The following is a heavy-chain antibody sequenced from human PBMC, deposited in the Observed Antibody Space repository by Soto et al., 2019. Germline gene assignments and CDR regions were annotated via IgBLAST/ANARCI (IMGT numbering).Heavy chain of an antibody. D-gene: IGHD5-12*01. J-gene: IGHJ2*01. CDR1: GGTFSSYT. CDR3: AREERGYSVFDWGYWYFDL. CDR2: IIPILGIA. Sequence: QVQLVQSGAEVKKPGSSVKVSCKASGGTFSSYTISWVRQAPGQGLEWMGRIIPILGIANYAQKFQGRVTITADKSTSTAYMELSSLRSEDTAVYYCAREERGYSVFDWGYWYFDLWGRGTLVTVSS. V-gene: IGHV1-69*08.